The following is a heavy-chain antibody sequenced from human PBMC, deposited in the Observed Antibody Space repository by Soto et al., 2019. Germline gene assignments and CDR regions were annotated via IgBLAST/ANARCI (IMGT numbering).Heavy chain of an antibody. CDR3: ARHNYGSGSTYFDY. Sequence: SETLSLTCTVSGGSISSGDYYWSWIRQPPWKGLEWIVYIYYSGSTNYNPSLKSRVTISVDTSKNQFSLKLNSMTAADTAVYYCARHNYGSGSTYFDYWGQGTLVTVSS. D-gene: IGHD3-10*01. CDR1: GGSISSGDYY. CDR2: IYYSGST. V-gene: IGHV4-61*08. J-gene: IGHJ4*02.